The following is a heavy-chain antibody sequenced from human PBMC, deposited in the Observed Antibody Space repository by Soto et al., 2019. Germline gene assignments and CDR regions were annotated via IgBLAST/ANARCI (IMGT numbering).Heavy chain of an antibody. CDR2: IDYRGST. CDR3: ARVWYSSSGPLNDYGDSLYAFDI. CDR1: GGSINSYY. V-gene: IGHV4-59*01. Sequence: SETLSLTCTVSGGSINSYYWSWMRQPPGKGLEWIGYIDYRGSTNYNPCLKSRVNISVDTSKNQFSLKLSSVTAGDTAVYYCARVWYSSSGPLNDYGDSLYAFDIWGQGTMVTVSS. J-gene: IGHJ3*02. D-gene: IGHD4-17*01.